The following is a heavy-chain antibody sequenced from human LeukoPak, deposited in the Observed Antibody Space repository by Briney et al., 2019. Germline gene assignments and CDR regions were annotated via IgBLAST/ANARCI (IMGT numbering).Heavy chain of an antibody. CDR3: ARAPITAGGNFDL. D-gene: IGHD6-13*01. CDR2: IYHSGTT. V-gene: IGHV4-34*01. Sequence: SETLSLTCAVYGGSFSGYYWSWIRQPPGKGLEWIGGIYHSGTTYYNPSLKSRVTMSVETSQNQFSLKVRSVTAADTAVYYCARAPITAGGNFDLWGRGTLVTVSS. CDR1: GGSFSGYY. J-gene: IGHJ2*01.